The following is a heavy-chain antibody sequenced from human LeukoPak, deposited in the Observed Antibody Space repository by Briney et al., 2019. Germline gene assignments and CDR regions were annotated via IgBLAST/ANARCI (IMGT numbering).Heavy chain of an antibody. CDR2: ISSSSSTI. V-gene: IGHV3-48*02. Sequence: GGSLRLSCAASGFTFSSYSMNWVRRAPGKGLEWVSYISSSSSTIYYADSVKGRFTISRDNSKNTLYLQMNSLRDEDTAVYYCAKSHCGSFSCSRAEFWGQGTLVTVSS. CDR3: AKSHCGSFSCSRAEF. CDR1: GFTFSSYS. D-gene: IGHD2-2*01. J-gene: IGHJ4*02.